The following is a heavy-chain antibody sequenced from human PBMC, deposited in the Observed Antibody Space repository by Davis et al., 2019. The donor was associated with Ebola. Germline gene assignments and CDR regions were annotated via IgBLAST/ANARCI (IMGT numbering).Heavy chain of an antibody. J-gene: IGHJ5*02. V-gene: IGHV4-59*01. CDR1: GGSISNYY. D-gene: IGHD6-6*01. CDR2: IYYSGNT. Sequence: MPGGSLRLSCTVSGGSISNYYWSWIRQPPGKGLEWIGYIYYSGNTNYNPSLKSRVTISMDTSKNQFSLKLNSVTSSDTAVYYCARAARTTVGWFDPWGQGTLVTVSS. CDR3: ARAARTTVGWFDP.